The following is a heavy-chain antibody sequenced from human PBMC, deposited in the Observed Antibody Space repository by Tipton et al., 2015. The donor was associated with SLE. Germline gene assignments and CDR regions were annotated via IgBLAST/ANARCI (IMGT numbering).Heavy chain of an antibody. CDR3: ARGTIASRPGYFDN. V-gene: IGHV4-61*02. CDR2: IYSGGSS. D-gene: IGHD6-6*01. Sequence: LRLSCTVSGGSISSGGYYWNWIRQSAGQGLEWIGLIYSGGSSDYNPSLKSRVTVSVDTPKNQFFLQLTSVTATDTAVYFCARGTIASRPGYFDNWGQGTLVTVSS. J-gene: IGHJ4*02. CDR1: GGSISSGGYY.